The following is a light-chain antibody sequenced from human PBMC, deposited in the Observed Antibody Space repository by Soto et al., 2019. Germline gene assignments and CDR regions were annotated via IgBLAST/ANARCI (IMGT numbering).Light chain of an antibody. CDR3: AAWDDSLNGPV. CDR2: NNN. V-gene: IGLV1-44*01. J-gene: IGLJ2*01. CDR1: SSNIGSNS. Sequence: QSVLTQPPSASGPPGQRVTLSCSGSSSNIGSNSVNWYQQFPGTAPKLLIYNNNQRPSGVPDRFSGSKSGTSASLAISGLQSEDEADYYCAAWDDSLNGPVFGGGTKLTVL.